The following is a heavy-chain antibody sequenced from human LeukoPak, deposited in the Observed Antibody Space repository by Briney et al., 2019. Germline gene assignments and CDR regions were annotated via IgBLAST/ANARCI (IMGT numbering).Heavy chain of an antibody. CDR3: ARDGFYYHYYMDV. CDR1: GVTVTSSTYF. Sequence: PSETLSLTCTLSGVTVTSSTYFWGWIRQPPGKGLEWIGSISYSGPTYYNPSLKSRFSMTVHTSKNQFSLKLSSVTAADPAVYYCARDGFYYHYYMDVWGEGTTVTVSS. J-gene: IGHJ6*03. D-gene: IGHD1-14*01. V-gene: IGHV4-39*07. CDR2: ISYSGPT.